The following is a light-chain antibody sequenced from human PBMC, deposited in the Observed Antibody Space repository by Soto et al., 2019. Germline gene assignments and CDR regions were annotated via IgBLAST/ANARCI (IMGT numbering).Light chain of an antibody. CDR3: SSFTSINTWV. CDR2: EVS. Sequence: QSARAQPASVSGSPGQSITMSCTGTSSDVGGYNYVSWYQQHPGKAPKLMIYEVSNRPSGVSNRFSGSKSGNTASLTISGLQTEDEADYYCSSFTSINTWVFGGGTKVTVL. V-gene: IGLV2-14*01. J-gene: IGLJ3*02. CDR1: SSDVGGYNY.